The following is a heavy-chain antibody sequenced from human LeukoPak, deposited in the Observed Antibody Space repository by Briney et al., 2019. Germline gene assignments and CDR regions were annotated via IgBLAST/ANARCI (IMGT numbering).Heavy chain of an antibody. CDR3: AKDAAGPEY. CDR2: ISASGGDT. D-gene: IGHD6-13*01. J-gene: IGHJ4*02. CDR1: GLTFSRYS. Sequence: GGSLRLSCVVSGLTFSRYSMSWVRQAPGKGLEWVSGISASGGDTWYPDSVKGRFTISRDNTKNTLFLQMNSLRVEDTAIYYCAKDAAGPEYWGQGTRVTVSS. V-gene: IGHV3-23*01.